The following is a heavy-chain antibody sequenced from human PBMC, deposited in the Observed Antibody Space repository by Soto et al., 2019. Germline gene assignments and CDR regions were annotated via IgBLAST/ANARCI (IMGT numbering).Heavy chain of an antibody. V-gene: IGHV3-21*01. D-gene: IGHD3-16*02. J-gene: IGHJ5*02. CDR3: ARAGAYDSIWGTYRADWFDP. CDR2: ISGSGSDI. Sequence: GGSLRLSCAASGFTFSSYSINWVRQAPGKGLEWVSSISGSGSDIYYADSVKGRFTISRDNAKNSLYLQMNSLRAEDTAVYYCARAGAYDSIWGTYRADWFDPWGPGSLVTVSS. CDR1: GFTFSSYS.